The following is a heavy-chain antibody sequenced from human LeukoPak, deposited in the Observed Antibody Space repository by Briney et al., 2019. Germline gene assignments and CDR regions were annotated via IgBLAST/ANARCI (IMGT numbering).Heavy chain of an antibody. CDR3: AKDSRIAVAGTLGAFDI. V-gene: IGHV3-23*01. Sequence: GGSLRLSCAASGFTLSSYAMSWVRQAPGKGLEWVSAISGSGGSTYYADSVKGRFTISRDNSKNTLYLQMNSLRAEDTAVYYCAKDSRIAVAGTLGAFDIWGQGTMVTVSS. CDR1: GFTLSSYA. D-gene: IGHD6-19*01. CDR2: ISGSGGST. J-gene: IGHJ3*02.